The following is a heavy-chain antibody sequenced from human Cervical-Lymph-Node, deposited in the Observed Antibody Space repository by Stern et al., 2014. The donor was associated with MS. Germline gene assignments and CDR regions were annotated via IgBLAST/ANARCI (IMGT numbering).Heavy chain of an antibody. CDR1: GGV. D-gene: IGHD3-10*01. CDR2: IIRPVGTA. CDR3: ARGTGDNWFDP. Sequence: VQLVESGADVKKPGSAVRVSCKASGGVSWLRQAPGQGLEYMGGIIRPVGTAHYAQSFQGRLTITADTSRDTTYMELRSLRSEDTAVYYCARGTGDNWFDPWGQGTLVSVSS. V-gene: IGHV1-69*06. J-gene: IGHJ5*02.